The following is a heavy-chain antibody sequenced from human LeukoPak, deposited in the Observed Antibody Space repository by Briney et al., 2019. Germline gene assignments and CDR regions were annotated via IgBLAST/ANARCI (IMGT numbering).Heavy chain of an antibody. CDR3: PKGGGQSDY. CDR1: GFTFCDYF. Sequence: GGSLRLSCTISGFTFCDYFRNCIRQPPGKGLMWVSRIHLDGRTTNYADSVKGRFTFSRDNAKNTLYLEMNSLRSEDTAVYYCPKGGGQSDYWGQGTLVAVSS. D-gene: IGHD3-16*01. V-gene: IGHV3-74*01. J-gene: IGHJ4*02. CDR2: IHLDGRTT.